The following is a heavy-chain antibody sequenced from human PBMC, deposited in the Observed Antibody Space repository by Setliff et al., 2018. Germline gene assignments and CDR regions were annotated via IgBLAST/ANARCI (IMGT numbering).Heavy chain of an antibody. V-gene: IGHV1-18*01. D-gene: IGHD2-2*01. Sequence: ASVKVSCKTSGYTFTNYGINWVRQAPGQGLEWMGWTSAYAQKFQGRVTMTTDTSTSTVYMELRSLRSDDTAVYYCVRAPPTVVIPPGRAFFDPWGQGTLVTVSS. J-gene: IGHJ5*02. CDR2: TSAY. CDR3: VRAPPTVVIPPGRAFFDP. CDR1: GYTFTNYG.